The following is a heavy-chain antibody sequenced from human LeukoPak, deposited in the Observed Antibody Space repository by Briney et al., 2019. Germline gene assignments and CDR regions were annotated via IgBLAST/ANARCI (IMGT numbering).Heavy chain of an antibody. Sequence: GGSLRLSCAASGFTFSSYSMNWVRQAPGKGLEWVSSISSSSSYIYYADSVKGRFTISRDNAKNSLYLQMNSLRAEDTAVYYCAKDLYPNYDFWSGYPSYMDVWGKGTTVTVSS. V-gene: IGHV3-21*04. D-gene: IGHD3-3*01. J-gene: IGHJ6*03. CDR1: GFTFSSYS. CDR3: AKDLYPNYDFWSGYPSYMDV. CDR2: ISSSSSYI.